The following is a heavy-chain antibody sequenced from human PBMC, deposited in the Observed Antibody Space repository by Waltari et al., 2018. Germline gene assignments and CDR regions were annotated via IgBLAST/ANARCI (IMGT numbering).Heavy chain of an antibody. V-gene: IGHV4-4*02. CDR2: IHGSGRI. Sequence: QVQLPESGPGLVTPSGTLSVTCAVSGDSISGSFWWSWVRQTPGKGRAWIGQIHGSGRINYNPSLESRVTVSRDTSNNQFSLKLTSATAADTAVYFCARDRGRGLYLDSWGQGILVTVSP. D-gene: IGHD5-12*01. J-gene: IGHJ4*02. CDR1: GDSISGSFW. CDR3: ARDRGRGLYLDS.